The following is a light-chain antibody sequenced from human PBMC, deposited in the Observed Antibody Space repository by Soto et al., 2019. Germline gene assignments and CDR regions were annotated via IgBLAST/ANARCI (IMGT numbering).Light chain of an antibody. CDR2: DAS. J-gene: IGKJ4*01. V-gene: IGKV1-5*01. CDR1: QTISSW. CDR3: QQYDSYSPLT. Sequence: DIQMTRSPSTLSGSVGDRVTITCRASQTISSWLAWYQQKPGKAPKLLIYDASSLESGVPSRFSGSGSGTEFTLTISSLQPDDFATYYCQQYDSYSPLTFGGGTKVDIK.